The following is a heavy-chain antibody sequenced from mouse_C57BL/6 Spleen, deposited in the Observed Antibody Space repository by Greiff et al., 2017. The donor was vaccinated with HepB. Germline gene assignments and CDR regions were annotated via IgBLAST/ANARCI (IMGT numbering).Heavy chain of an antibody. CDR2: IHPGSGST. D-gene: IGHD2-4*01. J-gene: IGHJ4*01. CDR3: ARQDYDGDYYAMDY. V-gene: IGHV1-55*01. Sequence: QVQLQQPGAELVKPGASVKMSCKASGYTFTSYWITWVKQRPGQGLEWIGDIHPGSGSTNYNEKFKSKATLTVDTSSSTAYMQLSSLTSEDSAVYYCARQDYDGDYYAMDYWGQGTSVTVSS. CDR1: GYTFTSYW.